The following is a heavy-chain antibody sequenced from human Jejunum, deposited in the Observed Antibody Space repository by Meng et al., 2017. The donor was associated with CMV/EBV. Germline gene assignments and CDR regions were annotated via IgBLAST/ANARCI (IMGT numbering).Heavy chain of an antibody. Sequence: VQLVESGGGVVQPGGSLRLSCAASGFTFSSDGMHWVRQAPGRGPEWVAFIEYDGSDKYYADSMKGRFTISRDNSKNTMYLQMTSLKAEDTALYYCAKDVDHWGQGTLVTVSS. V-gene: IGHV3-30*02. CDR2: IEYDGSDK. J-gene: IGHJ4*02. CDR3: AKDVDH. CDR1: GFTFSSDG.